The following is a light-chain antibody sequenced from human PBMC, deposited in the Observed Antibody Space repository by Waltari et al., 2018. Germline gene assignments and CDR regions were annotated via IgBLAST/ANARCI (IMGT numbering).Light chain of an antibody. Sequence: EIVMTQSPATLSVSPGERATLSCRASQSVSSNLAWYQQKPGQAPRLLIYGASTRATGIPARFSGSGSGTEFTLTISSLQSEDFAVYYCQQYKNWPPEELTFGGGTKVEIK. CDR3: QQYKNWPPEELT. CDR1: QSVSSN. CDR2: GAS. J-gene: IGKJ4*01. V-gene: IGKV3-15*01.